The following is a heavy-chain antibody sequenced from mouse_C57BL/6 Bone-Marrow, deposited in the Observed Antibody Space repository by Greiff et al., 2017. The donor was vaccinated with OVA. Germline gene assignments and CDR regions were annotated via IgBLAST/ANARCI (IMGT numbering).Heavy chain of an antibody. CDR2: ISNLAYSI. CDR1: GFTFSDYG. Sequence: EVKLVESGGGLVQPGGSLKLSCAASGFTFSDYGMAWVRQAPRKGPEWVAFISNLAYSIYYADTVTGRFTISRENAKNTLYLEMSSLRSEDTAMYYCARQGGYYGSGFDYWGQGTTLTVSS. V-gene: IGHV5-15*01. D-gene: IGHD1-1*01. J-gene: IGHJ2*01. CDR3: ARQGGYYGSGFDY.